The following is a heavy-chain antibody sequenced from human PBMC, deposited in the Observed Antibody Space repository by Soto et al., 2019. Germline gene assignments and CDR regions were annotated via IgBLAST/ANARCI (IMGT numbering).Heavy chain of an antibody. CDR3: ARQGDSTMAIFDY. Sequence: PSETLSLTCAVYGGSFSGYYWSWIRQPPGKGLEWIGEINGRGSTKYNPSLKSRVTMSVDPSKNQFSLKLTSVTAADTAVYYCARQGDSTMAIFDYWGQGALVTVSS. D-gene: IGHD5-18*01. CDR1: GGSFSGYY. J-gene: IGHJ4*02. CDR2: INGRGST. V-gene: IGHV4-34*01.